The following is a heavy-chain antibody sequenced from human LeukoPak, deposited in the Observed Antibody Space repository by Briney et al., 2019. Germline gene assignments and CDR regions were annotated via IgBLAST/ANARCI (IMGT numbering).Heavy chain of an antibody. D-gene: IGHD3-22*01. V-gene: IGHV3-53*01. CDR2: IYSGGST. CDR1: GFTVSSNY. CDR3: ARDSRNYYDSSGYYYETRSTFDI. Sequence: GRSLRLSCAASGFTVSSNYMSWVRQAPGKGLEWVSVIYSGGSTYYADSVKGRFTISIDNSKNTLDLQMNSLTAEDTAVYYCARDSRNYYDSSGYYYETRSTFDIWGQGTMVAVSS. J-gene: IGHJ3*02.